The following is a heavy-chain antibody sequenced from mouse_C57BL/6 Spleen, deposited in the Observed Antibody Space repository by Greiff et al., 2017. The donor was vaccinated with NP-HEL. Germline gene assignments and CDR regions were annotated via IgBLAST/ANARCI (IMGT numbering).Heavy chain of an antibody. CDR3: AVIGYSNYVY. D-gene: IGHD2-5*01. CDR2: INPNNGGT. J-gene: IGHJ2*01. CDR1: GYTFTDYY. Sequence: EVQLQQSGPELVKPGASVKISCKASGYTFTDYYMNWVKQSHGKSLEWIGDINPNNGGTSYNQKFKGKATLTVDKSSSTAYMELRSLTSEDSAVYYCAVIGYSNYVYWGQGTTLTVSS. V-gene: IGHV1-26*01.